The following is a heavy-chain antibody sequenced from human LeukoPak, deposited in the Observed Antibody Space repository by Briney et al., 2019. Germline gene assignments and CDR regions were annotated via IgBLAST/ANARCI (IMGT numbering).Heavy chain of an antibody. V-gene: IGHV3-7*01. CDR2: IKQDGSEK. Sequence: PGGSLRLSCAASGFTFSSYWMSWVRQAPGKGLEWVANIKQDGSEKYYVDSVKGRFTISRDNAKNSLYLQMNSLRAEDTAVYYCTIAAIWGSYRIGYWGQGTLVTVSS. CDR1: GFTFSSYW. D-gene: IGHD3-16*02. CDR3: TIAAIWGSYRIGY. J-gene: IGHJ4*02.